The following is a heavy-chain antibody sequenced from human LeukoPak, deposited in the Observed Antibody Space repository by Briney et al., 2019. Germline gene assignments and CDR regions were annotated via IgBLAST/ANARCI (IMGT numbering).Heavy chain of an antibody. CDR3: ARGEYSSSSVYFDY. J-gene: IGHJ4*02. D-gene: IGHD6-6*01. Sequence: SETLSLTCAVYGGSFSGYYWSWIRQPPGKGLEWIGEINHSGSTNYNPSLKSRVTISVDTSKNQFSLKLRCVTAADTAVYYCARGEYSSSSVYFDYWGQGTLVTVSS. CDR2: INHSGST. V-gene: IGHV4-34*01. CDR1: GGSFSGYY.